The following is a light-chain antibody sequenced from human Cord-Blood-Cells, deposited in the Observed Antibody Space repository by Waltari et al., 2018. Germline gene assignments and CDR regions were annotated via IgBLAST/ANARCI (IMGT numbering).Light chain of an antibody. J-gene: IGLJ1*01. CDR3: SSYTSSSSYV. Sequence: QSALTQPASVSGSPGQSITISCTGTSSDVGGYNYVSWYQQHPGKAPKLMIYDVSKRPSGVSNRFSGSKSGHTASLTISELQAEDEADYYCSSYTSSSSYVFGTGTKVTVL. CDR1: SSDVGGYNY. V-gene: IGLV2-14*01. CDR2: DVS.